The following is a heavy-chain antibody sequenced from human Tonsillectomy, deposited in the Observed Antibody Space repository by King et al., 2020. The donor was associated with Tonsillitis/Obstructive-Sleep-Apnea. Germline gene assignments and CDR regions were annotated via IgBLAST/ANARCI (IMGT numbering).Heavy chain of an antibody. CDR1: GGSFSGYY. V-gene: IGHV4-34*01. Sequence: VQLQQWGAGLLKPSETLSLTCAVYGGSFSGYYWSWIRQPPGKGLEWIGEINHSGSTNYNPSLKSRVTISVDTSKNQFSLKLSSVTAADTAVYYCARGRVGRQQTANWFDPWGQGTLVTVSS. D-gene: IGHD6-13*01. CDR2: INHSGST. CDR3: ARGRVGRQQTANWFDP. J-gene: IGHJ5*02.